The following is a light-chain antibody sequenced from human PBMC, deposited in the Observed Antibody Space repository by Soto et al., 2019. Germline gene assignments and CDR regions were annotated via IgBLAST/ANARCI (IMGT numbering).Light chain of an antibody. CDR3: SSYAGNNVV. V-gene: IGLV2-14*01. CDR2: EVS. Sequence: QSALTQPASVSGSPGQSITISCTGTSSDVGGYNYVSWYQHHPGKAPKLMIFEVSNRPSGVSNRFSGSKSGNTASLTVSGLQAEDEADYYCSSYAGNNVVFGGGTKLTVL. CDR1: SSDVGGYNY. J-gene: IGLJ2*01.